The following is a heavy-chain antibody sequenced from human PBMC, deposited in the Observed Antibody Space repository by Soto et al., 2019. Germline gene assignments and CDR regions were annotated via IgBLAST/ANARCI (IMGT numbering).Heavy chain of an antibody. D-gene: IGHD6-19*01. Sequence: QVQLVESGGGVVQPGRSLRLSCAASGFTFSSYAMHWVRQAPGKGLEWVVVISYDGSNKYYADSVKGRFTISRDNSKNTRYLQMNSLRAEDTAVYYGARERDSSGWYPLHYRGQGTLVTVSS. V-gene: IGHV3-30-3*01. CDR1: GFTFSSYA. CDR2: ISYDGSNK. CDR3: ARERDSSGWYPLHY. J-gene: IGHJ4*02.